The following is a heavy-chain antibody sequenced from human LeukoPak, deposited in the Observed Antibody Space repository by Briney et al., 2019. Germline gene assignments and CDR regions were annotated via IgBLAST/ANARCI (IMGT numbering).Heavy chain of an antibody. CDR3: AKVSSGYYRNHFDF. V-gene: IGHV3-23*01. CDR2: ISTSGGTT. D-gene: IGHD3-22*01. J-gene: IGHJ4*02. Sequence: PGGSLRLSCVASGFTFSSFAMNWVRQAPGKGLEWVSVISTSGGTTYYADSVKGRFTISRDNSKNTLYLQMNSLRAEDTAVYYCAKVSSGYYRNHFDFWGQGTLVTVSS. CDR1: GFTFSSFA.